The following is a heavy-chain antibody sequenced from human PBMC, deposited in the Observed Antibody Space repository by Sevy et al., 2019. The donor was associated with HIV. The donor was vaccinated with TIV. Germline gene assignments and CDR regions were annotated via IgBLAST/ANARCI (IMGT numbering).Heavy chain of an antibody. V-gene: IGHV3-7*01. CDR1: GFTFNSYW. J-gene: IGHJ6*02. Sequence: GGSLRLSCAASGFTFNSYWMSWVRQAPGKGLEWVANIKQDGSEKYYVDSVKGRFTISGANSQNSLFLQMNTLRAEDTAVYYCAREGSPYDTYYYYYGMDVWGQGTTVTVSS. CDR2: IKQDGSEK. CDR3: AREGSPYDTYYYYYGMDV. D-gene: IGHD5-12*01.